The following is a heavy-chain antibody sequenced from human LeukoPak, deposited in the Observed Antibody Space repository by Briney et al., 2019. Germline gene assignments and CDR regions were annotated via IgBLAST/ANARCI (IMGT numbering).Heavy chain of an antibody. J-gene: IGHJ3*01. V-gene: IGHV3-30*02. D-gene: IGHD4-17*01. CDR1: GFTFRSYG. Sequence: PGGSLRLSCAASGFTFRSYGMDWVRQAPGKGLEWVAFIRYDGNNKDYADSVKGRFTISRDNSKNTLYLQMNSLRVEDTAVYYCAKGYGDLVAIDVWGQGTMVTVSA. CDR2: IRYDGNNK. CDR3: AKGYGDLVAIDV.